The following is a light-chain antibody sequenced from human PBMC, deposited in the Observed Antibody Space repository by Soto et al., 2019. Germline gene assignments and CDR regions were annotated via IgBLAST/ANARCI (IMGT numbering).Light chain of an antibody. CDR1: SSDVGDYNY. Sequence: QSALTQPRSVSGSPGQSVTISCTGTSSDVGDYNYVSWYQQYPGKAPKLVIYDVSKRPSGVPDRFSGSKSGNTASLTISGLQAEDEADYYCWSFEGSYTFWGFGGGTKLTVL. CDR3: WSFEGSYTFWG. J-gene: IGLJ3*02. CDR2: DVS. V-gene: IGLV2-11*01.